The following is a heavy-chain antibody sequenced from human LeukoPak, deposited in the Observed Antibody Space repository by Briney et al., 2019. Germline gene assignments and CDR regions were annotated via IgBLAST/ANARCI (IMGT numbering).Heavy chain of an antibody. D-gene: IGHD2-15*01. V-gene: IGHV3-30*04. Sequence: GGSLRLSCAASGFTFSSYAMHWVRQAPGKGLEWVAVISYDGSNKYYADSVKGRFTISRDNSKNTLYLQMNSLRAEDTAVYYCARVGCSGGSCYFRVSYYFDYWGQGTLVTVSS. CDR3: ARVGCSGGSCYFRVSYYFDY. J-gene: IGHJ4*02. CDR2: ISYDGSNK. CDR1: GFTFSSYA.